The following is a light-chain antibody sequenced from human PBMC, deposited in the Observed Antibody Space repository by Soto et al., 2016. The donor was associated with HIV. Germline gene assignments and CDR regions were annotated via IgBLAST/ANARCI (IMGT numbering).Light chain of an antibody. CDR1: SLRSFY. Sequence: SSELTQDPTVSVASGQTVRITCQGDSLRSFYASWYRQKPGQAPVLVIYGQNNRPSGIPDRFSGSSSGNIASLTITGAQAEDEADYYCNSRDNSGNHVLFGGGTKLTVL. J-gene: IGLJ2*01. CDR3: NSRDNSGNHVL. CDR2: GQN. V-gene: IGLV3-19*01.